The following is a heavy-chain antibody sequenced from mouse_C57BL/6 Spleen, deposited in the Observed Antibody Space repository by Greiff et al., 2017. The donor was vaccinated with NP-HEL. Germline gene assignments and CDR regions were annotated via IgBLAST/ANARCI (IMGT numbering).Heavy chain of an antibody. CDR2: ISYSGST. J-gene: IGHJ1*03. Sequence: VQLKESGPGMVKPAQSLSLTCTVTGYSITSGYDWQWNRHPPGNKLERRGNISYSGSTNYNPYLKSRIAITHDTSKNHFCLKLNSVTTEDTATYYCARGDDYSWYFDVWGTGTTVTVSS. D-gene: IGHD2-4*01. CDR3: ARGDDYSWYFDV. CDR1: GYSITSGYD. V-gene: IGHV3-1*01.